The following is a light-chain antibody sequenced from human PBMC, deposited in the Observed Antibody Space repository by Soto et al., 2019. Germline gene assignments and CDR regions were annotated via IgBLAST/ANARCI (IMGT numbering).Light chain of an antibody. Sequence: QSVLTHPPSASGTPGQRVIISCSGSSSNIGSNTVNWYQQLPGTAPKLFIYSNNQRPSGVPDRFSGSKSGTSASLAISGLQSEDEADYYCAAWDDSLNGVVFGEGTKLTVL. J-gene: IGLJ2*01. V-gene: IGLV1-44*01. CDR2: SNN. CDR3: AAWDDSLNGVV. CDR1: SSNIGSNT.